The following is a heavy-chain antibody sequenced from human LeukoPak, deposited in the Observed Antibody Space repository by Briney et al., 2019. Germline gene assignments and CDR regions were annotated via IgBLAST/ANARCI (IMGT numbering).Heavy chain of an antibody. CDR3: ARRGGSGRSFDY. J-gene: IGHJ4*02. V-gene: IGHV4-61*08. Sequence: SETLSLTCTVSGASVSSGGYYWSCLRQPPGQGLEWIGYIYYSGSTNYNPSLKSRVTISVDTSKNQFSLKVSSVTAADTAVYYCARRGGSGRSFDYWGQGTLVTVSS. D-gene: IGHD3-10*01. CDR1: GASVSSGGYY. CDR2: IYYSGST.